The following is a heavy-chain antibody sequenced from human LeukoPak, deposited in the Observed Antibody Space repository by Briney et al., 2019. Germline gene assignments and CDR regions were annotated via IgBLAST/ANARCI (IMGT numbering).Heavy chain of an antibody. J-gene: IGHJ5*02. D-gene: IGHD3-10*01. CDR1: GYTFIDYY. CDR2: VGPNTGGT. CDR3: ARGSRFHPQNWFDP. V-gene: IGHV1-2*02. Sequence: ASVKVSCKASGYTFIDYYIHWARQAPGQGLEWMGWVGPNTGGTYYAQTFQGRVTMTSAASISTVYMELTSLTYDDTAVYYCARGSRFHPQNWFDPWGKGTLITVSS.